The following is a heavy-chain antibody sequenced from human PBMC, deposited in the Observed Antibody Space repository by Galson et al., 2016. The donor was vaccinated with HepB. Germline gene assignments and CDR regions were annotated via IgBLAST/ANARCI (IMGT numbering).Heavy chain of an antibody. CDR1: GGSISPYT. CDR3: AIVGGGITASDHHYYPMEA. V-gene: IGHV4-59*01. CDR2: IHYRGST. D-gene: IGHD3-16*01. J-gene: IGHJ6*02. Sequence: SETMSLTCSVSGGSISPYTWNRLRQAPGKGLEWIGFIHYRGSTSYSPTLRTRVPFSLDTSQTQFSLRLASVSVADTAIYYCAIVGGGITASDHHYYPMEAWGQGTTVTVSS.